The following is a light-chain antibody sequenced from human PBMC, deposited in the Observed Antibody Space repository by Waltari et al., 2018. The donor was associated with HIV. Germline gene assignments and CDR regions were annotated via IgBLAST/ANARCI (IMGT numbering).Light chain of an antibody. CDR1: NSNIGSNT. J-gene: IGLJ1*01. V-gene: IGLV1-44*01. CDR3: SAWHDSLNGQGV. CDR2: GNK. Sequence: QSVLTQPPSASGTPGQRVTISCSGSNSNIGSNTVNSSQQVPGMAPKLVLYGNKQLRPVASDRFSGTKSGTSASLAISGLQSEDEADYYCSAWHDSLNGQGVFGTGTKVTVL.